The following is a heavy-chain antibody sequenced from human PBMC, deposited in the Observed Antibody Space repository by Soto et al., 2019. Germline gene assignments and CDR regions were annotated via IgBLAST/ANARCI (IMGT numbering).Heavy chain of an antibody. V-gene: IGHV2-5*02. Sequence: SGPTLVNPTQTLTLTCTFSVFSLSSTRMAVGWIRQPPGKALEWLALIYWDDDKRYSPPLKSRLTITRDSSKNQVVLTMANMDPVDTATYYCAHRSYSTTSTFDHWGQGTLVTVS. CDR2: IYWDDDK. D-gene: IGHD2-2*01. J-gene: IGHJ4*02. CDR3: AHRSYSTTSTFDH. CDR1: VFSLSSTRMA.